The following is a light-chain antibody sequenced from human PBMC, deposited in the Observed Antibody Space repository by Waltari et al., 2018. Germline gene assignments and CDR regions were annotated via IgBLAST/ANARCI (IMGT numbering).Light chain of an antibody. CDR3: LVWHSTTDHHGV. J-gene: IGLJ2*01. Sequence: SYVVTQSPSVSVPPGETARITCGGDNIGSKSAHWYQQRPGQAPVLVIFYDSDRPSGISVRCSGSNSGNTATLTISWVEADDEADYYCLVWHSTTDHHGVFGGGTKLTVL. V-gene: IGLV3-21*04. CDR1: NIGSKS. CDR2: YDS.